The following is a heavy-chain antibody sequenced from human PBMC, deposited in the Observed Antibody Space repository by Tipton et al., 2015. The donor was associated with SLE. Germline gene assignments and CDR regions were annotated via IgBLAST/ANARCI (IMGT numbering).Heavy chain of an antibody. Sequence: LSLTCAASGFTVRNNYMSWVRQAPGKGLEWVSVIYSGGSTYYADSVKGRFTISRDNSKNTLYLQMNSLRAEDTAVYYCARVGGSYSFYYYYYMDVWGEGTTVTVSS. CDR2: IYSGGST. D-gene: IGHD1-26*01. CDR1: GFTVRNNY. CDR3: ARVGGSYSFYYYYYMDV. V-gene: IGHV3-53*01. J-gene: IGHJ6*03.